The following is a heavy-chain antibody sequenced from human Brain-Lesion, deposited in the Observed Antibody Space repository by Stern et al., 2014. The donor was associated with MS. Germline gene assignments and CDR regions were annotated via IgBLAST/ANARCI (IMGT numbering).Heavy chain of an antibody. CDR3: ASSLRFYTKGVNDNDAFDT. V-gene: IGHV1-18*01. J-gene: IGHJ3*02. CDR2: IRAYNGNT. CDR1: GDSFTSYG. Sequence: QMKLVQSGTEVKRPAASVKVACKGSGDSFTSYGVNWVRQAPGQGLEWMGWIRAYNGNTRVAQKYQGRVTLTTDTSTSTAFMELRSLRSDDTAVYYCASSLRFYTKGVNDNDAFDTWGQGTMVTVSS. D-gene: IGHD2-8*01.